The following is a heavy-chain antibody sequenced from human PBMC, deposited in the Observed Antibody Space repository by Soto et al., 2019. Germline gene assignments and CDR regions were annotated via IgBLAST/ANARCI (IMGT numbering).Heavy chain of an antibody. Sequence: GESLKISCKGSGYSFTSCWIGWVRQMPGKGLEWMGIIYPGDSDTRYSPSFQGQVTISADKSISTAYLQWSSLKASDTAMYYCARQRYYCSSTSCYILGGFDPWGQGTLVTVSS. V-gene: IGHV5-51*01. J-gene: IGHJ5*02. CDR2: IYPGDSDT. CDR1: GYSFTSCW. CDR3: ARQRYYCSSTSCYILGGFDP. D-gene: IGHD2-2*02.